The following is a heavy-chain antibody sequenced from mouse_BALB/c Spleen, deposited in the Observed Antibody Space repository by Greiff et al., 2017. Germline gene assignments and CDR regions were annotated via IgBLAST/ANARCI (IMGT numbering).Heavy chain of an antibody. V-gene: IGHV5-12-1*01. J-gene: IGHJ3*01. CDR1: GFAFSSYD. D-gene: IGHD4-1*02. Sequence: EVKLVESGGGLVKPGGSLKLSCAASGFAFSSYDVSWVRQTPEKRLEWVAYISSGGGSTYYPDTVKGRFTISRDNAKNTLYLQMSSLKSEDTAMYYCARQTTGSFAYWGQGTLVTVSA. CDR2: ISSGGGST. CDR3: ARQTTGSFAY.